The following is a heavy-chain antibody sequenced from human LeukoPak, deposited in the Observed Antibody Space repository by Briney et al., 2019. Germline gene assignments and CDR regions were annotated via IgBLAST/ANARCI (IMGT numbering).Heavy chain of an antibody. CDR2: ISSSGSTI. CDR1: GLTFSSYE. J-gene: IGHJ3*02. D-gene: IGHD2-8*01. CDR3: ARKYCTNGVCYGLDAFDI. V-gene: IGHV3-48*03. Sequence: GGSLRLSCAASGLTFSSYEMNWVRQAPGKGLEWVSYISSSGSTIYYADSVKGRFTISRDNAKNSLYLQMNSLRAEDTAVYYCARKYCTNGVCYGLDAFDIWGQGTMVTVSS.